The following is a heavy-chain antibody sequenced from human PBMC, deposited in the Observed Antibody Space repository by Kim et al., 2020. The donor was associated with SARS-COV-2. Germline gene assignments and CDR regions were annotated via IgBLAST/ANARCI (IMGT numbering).Heavy chain of an antibody. CDR1: GFTFSSYA. CDR3: AKVAHHPRSLYSGYENTFFDY. CDR2: ISGSGGST. Sequence: GGSLRLSCASSGFTFSSYAMSWVRQAPGKGLEWVSAISGSGGSTYYADSVKGRFTISRDNSKNTLYLQMNSLRAEDTAVYYCAKVAHHPRSLYSGYENTFFDYWGQGTLVTVSS. J-gene: IGHJ4*02. V-gene: IGHV3-23*01. D-gene: IGHD5-12*01.